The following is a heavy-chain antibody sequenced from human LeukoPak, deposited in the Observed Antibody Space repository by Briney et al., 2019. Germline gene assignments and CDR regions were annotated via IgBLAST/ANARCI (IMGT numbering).Heavy chain of an antibody. J-gene: IGHJ4*02. V-gene: IGHV3-72*01. CDR3: ARGYSSSWYSDY. Sequence: GGSLRLSCAASGFTFSSYAMDWVRQAPGKGLEWVGRTRNKANSYTTEYAASVKGRFTISRDDSRNSLYLQMNSLKTEDTAVYYCARGYSSSWYSDYWGQGTLVTVSS. D-gene: IGHD6-13*01. CDR1: GFTFSSYA. CDR2: TRNKANSYTT.